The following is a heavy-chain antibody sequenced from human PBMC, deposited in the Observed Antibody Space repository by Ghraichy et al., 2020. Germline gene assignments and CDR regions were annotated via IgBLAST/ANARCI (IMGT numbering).Heavy chain of an antibody. V-gene: IGHV4-34*01. D-gene: IGHD2-2*01. CDR1: GGSFSGYY. J-gene: IGHJ6*03. CDR2: INHSGST. CDR3: ARGRGYCSSTSCYRGYYYYYMDV. Sequence: SETLSLTCAVYGGSFSGYYWSWIRQPPGKGLEWIGDINHSGSTNYNPSLKSRVTMSVDTSKNQFSLKLSSVTAADTAVYYCARGRGYCSSTSCYRGYYYYYMDVWGKGTTVTVSS.